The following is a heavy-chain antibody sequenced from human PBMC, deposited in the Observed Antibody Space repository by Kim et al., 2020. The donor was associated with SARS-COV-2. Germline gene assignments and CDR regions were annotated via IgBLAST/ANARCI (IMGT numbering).Heavy chain of an antibody. Sequence: GGSLRLSCAASGFTFDDYAMHWVRQAPGKGLEWVSLISGDGGSTYYADSVKGRFTISRDNSKNSLYLQMNSLRTEDTALYYCAKDIGYCSGGSCYDRGGYYYYGMDVWGQGTTVTVSS. CDR2: ISGDGGST. D-gene: IGHD2-15*01. CDR1: GFTFDDYA. V-gene: IGHV3-43*02. CDR3: AKDIGYCSGGSCYDRGGYYYYGMDV. J-gene: IGHJ6*02.